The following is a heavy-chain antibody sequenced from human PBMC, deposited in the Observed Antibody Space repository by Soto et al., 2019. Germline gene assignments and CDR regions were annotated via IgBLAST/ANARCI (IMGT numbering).Heavy chain of an antibody. CDR1: GFTFSNYA. V-gene: IGHV3-23*01. Sequence: GGSLRLSCAASGFTFSNYAMTWVRQAPGKGLEWVSAISGSGTSTYYADSVKGRFTISRDNSKNTLYLQMNSLRAEDTAVYYCASGGFYYYYGMDVWGQGTTVTVSS. CDR2: ISGSGTST. J-gene: IGHJ6*02. CDR3: ASGGFYYYYGMDV.